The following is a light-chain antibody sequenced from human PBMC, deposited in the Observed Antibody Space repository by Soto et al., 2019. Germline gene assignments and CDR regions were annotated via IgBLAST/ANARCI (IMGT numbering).Light chain of an antibody. CDR3: AARDDSLNAYV. Sequence: QSVLTQPPSASGTPGGRVTISCSGSSSNIGGYTVNWDQQIPGTAPKLLIYSNNPRPSGVPNRSSGSKSGSSASLAIRGLQSEDEADYYCAARDDSLNAYVFGTGTKVTV. V-gene: IGLV1-44*01. CDR2: SNN. CDR1: SSNIGGYT. J-gene: IGLJ1*01.